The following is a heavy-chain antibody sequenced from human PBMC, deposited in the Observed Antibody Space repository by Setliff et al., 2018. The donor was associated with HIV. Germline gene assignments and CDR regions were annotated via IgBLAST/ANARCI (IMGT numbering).Heavy chain of an antibody. Sequence: SETLSLTCTVSGGSISSHHWSWIRQPPGKGLEWIGYIYYSGSTNYNPSLKSRVTISVDTSKNQFSLRLTSVTAADTAVYYCARVDTILQFFDYWGQGIAVTVSS. D-gene: IGHD5-18*01. CDR3: ARVDTILQFFDY. J-gene: IGHJ4*02. CDR2: IYYSGST. V-gene: IGHV4-59*08. CDR1: GGSISSHH.